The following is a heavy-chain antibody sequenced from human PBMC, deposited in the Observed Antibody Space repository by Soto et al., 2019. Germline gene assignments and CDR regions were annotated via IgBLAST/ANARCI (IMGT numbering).Heavy chain of an antibody. CDR3: AKDWGSTGWFNWFDP. V-gene: IGHV3-30*18. CDR2: ISHDGTEK. CDR1: GFTLSSSG. Sequence: GGSLRLSCAASGFTLSSSGMHWVRQAPGKGLEWVAMISHDGTEKYYADPVKGRFTISRDNSKNTLYLQMNSLRAEDTAVYYCAKDWGSTGWFNWFDPWGQGTLVTVSS. D-gene: IGHD6-19*01. J-gene: IGHJ5*02.